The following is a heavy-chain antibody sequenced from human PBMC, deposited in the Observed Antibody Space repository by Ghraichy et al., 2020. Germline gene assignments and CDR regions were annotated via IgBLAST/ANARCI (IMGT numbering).Heavy chain of an antibody. V-gene: IGHV3-49*03. CDR2: IRSKAYGGTT. Sequence: GESLNISCTASGFTFGDYAMSWFRQAPGKGLEWVGFIRSKAYGGTTEYAASVKGRFTISRDDSKSIAYLQMNSLKTEDTAVYYCTRVVDDYGDYGDAFDIWGQGTMVTVSS. D-gene: IGHD4-17*01. CDR1: GFTFGDYA. J-gene: IGHJ3*02. CDR3: TRVVDDYGDYGDAFDI.